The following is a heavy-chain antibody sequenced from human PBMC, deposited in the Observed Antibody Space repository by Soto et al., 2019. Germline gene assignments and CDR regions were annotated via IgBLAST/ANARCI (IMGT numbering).Heavy chain of an antibody. Sequence: SETLSLTCAVSGGSISGGGFSWSWIRQPPGKGLEWIGYILHTGGTQYNPSLKSRVSMSVDKSKNQFSLHLTSVTAADTAVYYCARLQFGEGFDYWGQGALVTVS. CDR2: ILHTGGT. CDR1: GGSISGGGFS. J-gene: IGHJ4*02. CDR3: ARLQFGEGFDY. V-gene: IGHV4-30-2*01. D-gene: IGHD3-10*01.